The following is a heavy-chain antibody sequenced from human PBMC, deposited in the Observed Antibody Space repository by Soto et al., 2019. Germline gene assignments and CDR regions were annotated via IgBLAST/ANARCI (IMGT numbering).Heavy chain of an antibody. CDR1: GFTFHDYA. J-gene: IGHJ4*01. CDR3: AKDIREYSSGWTYFDY. D-gene: IGHD6-19*01. CDR2: ITWNSGSI. V-gene: IGHV3-9*01. Sequence: EVQLVESGGGLVQPGRSLKLSCAASGFTFHDYAMHWVRQGQGKGLEWVSGITWNSGSIDYADSVKGRFTISRDNAKNSFYLQMNSLRPEDTALYYCAKDIREYSSGWTYFDYWGHGTLVTVSS.